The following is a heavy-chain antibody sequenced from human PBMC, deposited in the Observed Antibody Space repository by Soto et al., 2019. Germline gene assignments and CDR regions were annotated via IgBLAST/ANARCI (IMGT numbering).Heavy chain of an antibody. CDR3: AKDQLRGVRGVITYYYGMDV. V-gene: IGHV3-30*18. Sequence: GVSLRLSCAASGFTFSNYGMHWVRQAPGKGLEWVAVISYDGSNKYYADSVKGRFTISRDNSKNTLYPQMNSLRAEDTAVYYCAKDQLRGVRGVITYYYGMDVWGQGTTVNVSS. J-gene: IGHJ6*02. CDR1: GFTFSNYG. CDR2: ISYDGSNK. D-gene: IGHD3-10*01.